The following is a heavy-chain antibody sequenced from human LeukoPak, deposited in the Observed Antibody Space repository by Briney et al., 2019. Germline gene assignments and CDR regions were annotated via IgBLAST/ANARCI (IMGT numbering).Heavy chain of an antibody. CDR1: GFTFSSYS. Sequence: GGSLRLSCAASGFTFSSYSMNWVRQAPGKGLEWVSFISDSNSYIYYADSVKGRFTISRDNAESSLYLQMDSLRAEDTAVYYCARDPYSGNYGAYYYYYMDVWGKGTTVTISS. CDR2: ISDSNSYI. D-gene: IGHD1-26*01. CDR3: ARDPYSGNYGAYYYYYMDV. V-gene: IGHV3-21*01. J-gene: IGHJ6*03.